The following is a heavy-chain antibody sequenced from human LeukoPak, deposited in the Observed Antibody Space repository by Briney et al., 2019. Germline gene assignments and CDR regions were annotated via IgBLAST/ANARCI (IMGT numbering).Heavy chain of an antibody. Sequence: VKVSCKASGYTFSSYGITWVRQAPGQGLEWMGWISGYNSNTNYSEKCQGRVTLTTDTSTRTAYMELRSLRSDDTAVYFCARDPVVVLVTISVYYGLDVWGQGTTVTVSS. V-gene: IGHV1-18*01. CDR1: GYTFSSYG. CDR2: ISGYNSNT. CDR3: ARDPVVVLVTISVYYGLDV. J-gene: IGHJ6*02. D-gene: IGHD2-2*01.